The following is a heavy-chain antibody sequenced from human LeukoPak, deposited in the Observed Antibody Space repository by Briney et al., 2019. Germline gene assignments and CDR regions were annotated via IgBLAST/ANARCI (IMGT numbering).Heavy chain of an antibody. V-gene: IGHV3-30*02. J-gene: IGHJ4*02. CDR3: ARDHYDSSGYGYYFDS. Sequence: PGGSLRLSCEASGFTFSSYDMHWVRQAPGKGLEWVAFIRYDGSNKYYADSVKGRFTISRDNSRNTLYLQMNSLRAEDTAVYYCARDHYDSSGYGYYFDSWGQGTLVTVSS. CDR1: GFTFSSYD. CDR2: IRYDGSNK. D-gene: IGHD3-22*01.